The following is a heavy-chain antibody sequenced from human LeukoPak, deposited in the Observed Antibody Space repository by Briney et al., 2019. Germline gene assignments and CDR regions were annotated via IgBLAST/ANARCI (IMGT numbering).Heavy chain of an antibody. D-gene: IGHD3-22*01. Sequence: PSETLSLTCTVSGGSISSYYWSWIRQPPGKGLEWIGYIYYSGSTNYNPSLKSRVTISVDTSKNQFSLKLSSVTAADTAVYYCARLKYYYDSSGNFDYWGQGTLVTVSS. CDR3: ARLKYYYDSSGNFDY. J-gene: IGHJ4*02. CDR2: IYYSGST. CDR1: GGSISSYY. V-gene: IGHV4-59*08.